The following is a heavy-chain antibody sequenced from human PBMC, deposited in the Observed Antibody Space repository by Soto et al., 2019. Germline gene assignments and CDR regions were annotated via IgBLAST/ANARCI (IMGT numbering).Heavy chain of an antibody. D-gene: IGHD7-27*01. V-gene: IGHV4-39*01. CDR1: DGSTSCSSYY. CDR3: ARKNRGFVRPGGFDP. CDR2: IYYSGST. Sequence: QXRTCTFSDGSTSCSSYYLFWILQPPGKGLEWIGSIYYSGSTYYNPSLKSRVTISVDTSKNQFSLKLSSVTAADTAVYYCARKNRGFVRPGGFDPWGQGTLVTVSS. J-gene: IGHJ5*02.